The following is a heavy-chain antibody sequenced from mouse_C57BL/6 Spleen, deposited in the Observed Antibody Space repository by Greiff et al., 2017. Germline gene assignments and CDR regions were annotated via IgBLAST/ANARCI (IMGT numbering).Heavy chain of an antibody. CDR1: GYAFTNYL. Sequence: QVPLQQSGAELVRPGTSVKVSCKASGYAFTNYLIEWVKQRPGQGLEWIGVINPGSGGTNYNEKFKGKATLTADKSSSTAYMQLSSLTSEDSAVYFCARRNYYAMDYWGQGTSVTVSS. V-gene: IGHV1-54*01. CDR2: INPGSGGT. J-gene: IGHJ4*01. CDR3: ARRNYYAMDY.